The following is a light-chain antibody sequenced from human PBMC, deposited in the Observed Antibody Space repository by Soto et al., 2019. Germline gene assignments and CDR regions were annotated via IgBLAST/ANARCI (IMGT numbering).Light chain of an antibody. CDR1: QSLSGY. V-gene: IGKV3-11*01. CDR2: DAS. CDR3: QDRGNWPLFT. Sequence: EIVLTQSPATLSLSLGERATLSCRASQSLSGYLAWYQQKPGQAPRLLIYDASHRATGIPARLTGSGSGTDFTLTISRLEPEDFAVYYCQDRGNWPLFTFGGGTKVDIK. J-gene: IGKJ4*01.